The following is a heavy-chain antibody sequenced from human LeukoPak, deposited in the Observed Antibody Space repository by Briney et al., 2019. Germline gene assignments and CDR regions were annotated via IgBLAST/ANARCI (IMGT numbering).Heavy chain of an antibody. Sequence: PGRSLRLSCATSGFTFSRYAVHWVRQAPGKGLEWVALISYDANIGSNKYYADSVKGRFTISRDNSKNTLYLQMNSLRAEDTAVYYCARDGGYDFWSGYYQDYWGQGTLVTVSS. J-gene: IGHJ4*02. V-gene: IGHV3-30-3*01. CDR3: ARDGGYDFWSGYYQDY. D-gene: IGHD3-3*01. CDR1: GFTFSRYA. CDR2: ISYDANIGSNK.